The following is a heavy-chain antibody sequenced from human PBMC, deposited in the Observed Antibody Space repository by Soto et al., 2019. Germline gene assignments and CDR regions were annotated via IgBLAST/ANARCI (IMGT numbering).Heavy chain of an antibody. V-gene: IGHV1-2*02. J-gene: IGHJ4*02. CDR2: ILPNSGVT. CDR1: GYSFTDFC. Sequence: RPPVKVSCKASGYSFTDFCLHWVRQAPGQGLEWMGYILPNSGVTKYAEKFQGRITMTRDTSIDTAYMELSSLTSDDTAVYYCARIMTTFRGVFDDSWGQGTLVTVSS. CDR3: ARIMTTFRGVFDDS. D-gene: IGHD3-16*02.